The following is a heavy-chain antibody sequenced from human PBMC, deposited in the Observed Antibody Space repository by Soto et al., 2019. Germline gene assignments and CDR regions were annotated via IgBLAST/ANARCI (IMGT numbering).Heavy chain of an antibody. V-gene: IGHV3-48*01. CDR1: GFTFGSYS. D-gene: IGHD2-2*01. Sequence: HPGGSLRLSCAASGFTFGSYSMNWVRQAPGKGLEWVSYISSSSSTIYYADSVKGRFTISRDNAKNSLYLQMNSLRAEDTAVYYCARTESSTSPIYYYYYYMDVWGKGTTVTVSS. J-gene: IGHJ6*03. CDR2: ISSSSSTI. CDR3: ARTESSTSPIYYYYYYMDV.